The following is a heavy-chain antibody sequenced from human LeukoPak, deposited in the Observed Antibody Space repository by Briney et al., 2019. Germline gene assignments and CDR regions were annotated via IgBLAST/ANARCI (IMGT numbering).Heavy chain of an antibody. Sequence: SETLSLTCTVSGGSISSSSYYWGWIRQPPGKGLEWIGSIYYSGSTCYNPSLKSRVTISVDTSKNQFSLNLSSVTAADTAVYYCARAPSGGYFDYWGQGTLVTVSS. J-gene: IGHJ4*02. D-gene: IGHD3-10*01. CDR1: GGSISSSSYY. CDR3: ARAPSGGYFDY. V-gene: IGHV4-39*01. CDR2: IYYSGST.